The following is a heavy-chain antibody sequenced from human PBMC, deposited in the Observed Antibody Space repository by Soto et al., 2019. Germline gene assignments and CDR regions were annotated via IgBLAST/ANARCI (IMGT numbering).Heavy chain of an antibody. J-gene: IGHJ5*02. CDR3: ASDKSTSPAEWFDP. CDR1: GYTFTSYG. CDR2: ISAYNGNT. Sequence: ASVKVSCKASGYTFTSYGISWVRQAPGQGLEWMGWISAYNGNTNYAQKLQGRVTMTTDTSTSTAYMELRSLRFDDTAVYYCASDKSTSPAEWFDPWGQGTLVTVSS. V-gene: IGHV1-18*01. D-gene: IGHD2-2*01.